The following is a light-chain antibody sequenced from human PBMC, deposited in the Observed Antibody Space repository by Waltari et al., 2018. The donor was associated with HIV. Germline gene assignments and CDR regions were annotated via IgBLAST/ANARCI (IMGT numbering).Light chain of an antibody. CDR1: HSVNSN. CDR3: HHYNNWRET. J-gene: IGKJ1*01. Sequence: EILMTQSPATLSVSPGETTTISCRASHSVNSNLAWYHQKPGQTPRLLIYGTSTRATDIPARFSGSGSGTEFTLTISSLQSEDFAVYYCHHYNNWRETFGQGTKVEIK. CDR2: GTS. V-gene: IGKV3-15*01.